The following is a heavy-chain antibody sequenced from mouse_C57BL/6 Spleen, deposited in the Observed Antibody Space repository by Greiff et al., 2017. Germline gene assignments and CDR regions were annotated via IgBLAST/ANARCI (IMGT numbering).Heavy chain of an antibody. Sequence: QVQLQQPGPELVKPGASVKLSCKASGYTFTSYWMHWVKKRPGQGLEWIGNINPSNGGTNYNEKFKSKATLTVDKSSSTAYMRLSSLTSEDSAVYYCARMGEYYYDRIYYDAMAYWGQGTSVTVSS. D-gene: IGHD2-4*01. CDR1: GYTFTSYW. CDR3: ARMGEYYYDRIYYDAMAY. J-gene: IGHJ4*01. V-gene: IGHV1-53*01. CDR2: INPSNGGT.